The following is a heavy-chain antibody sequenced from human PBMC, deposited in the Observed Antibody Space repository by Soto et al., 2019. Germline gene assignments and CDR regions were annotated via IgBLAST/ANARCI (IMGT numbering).Heavy chain of an antibody. CDR3: ARVRKGGSSWYYYYGMDV. Sequence: GGSLRLSCAASGFTVSSNYMSWVRQAPGKGLEWVSVIYSGGSTYYADSVKGRFTISRDNSKNTLYLQMNSLRAEDTAVYYCARVRKGGSSWYYYYGMDVWGQGTTVTVSS. J-gene: IGHJ6*02. V-gene: IGHV3-53*01. CDR2: IYSGGST. CDR1: GFTVSSNY. D-gene: IGHD6-13*01.